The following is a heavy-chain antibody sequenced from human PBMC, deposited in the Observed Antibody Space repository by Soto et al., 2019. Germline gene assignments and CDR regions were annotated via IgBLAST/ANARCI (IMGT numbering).Heavy chain of an antibody. J-gene: IGHJ4*02. Sequence: SETLSLTCXVSGGSISSGGYYWSWIRQHPGKGLEWIGCIYYSGSTYYNPSLKSRVTISVDTSKNQFSLKLSSVTAADTAVYYCARLTRGSDYYDSSGYYKVFDYWGQGTLVTVSS. CDR2: IYYSGST. CDR1: GGSISSGGYY. D-gene: IGHD3-22*01. V-gene: IGHV4-31*03. CDR3: ARLTRGSDYYDSSGYYKVFDY.